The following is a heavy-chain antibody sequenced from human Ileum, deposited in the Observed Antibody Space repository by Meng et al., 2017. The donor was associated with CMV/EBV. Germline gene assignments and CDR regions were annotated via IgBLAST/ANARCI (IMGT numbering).Heavy chain of an antibody. D-gene: IGHD3-9*01. J-gene: IGHJ3*02. CDR1: GYSISSGYY. CDR2: IYHSGST. Sequence: SETLSLTCTVSGYSISSGYYWGWIRQPPGKGLEWIGSIYHSGSTYYNPSLKSRVTISVDTSKNQFSLKLSSVTAADMAVYYCARRRYFDIWGQGTMVTVSS. CDR3: ARRRYFDI. V-gene: IGHV4-38-2*02.